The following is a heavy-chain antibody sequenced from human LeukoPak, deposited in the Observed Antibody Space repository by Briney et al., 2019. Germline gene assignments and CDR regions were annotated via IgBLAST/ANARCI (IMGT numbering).Heavy chain of an antibody. V-gene: IGHV4-59*08. CDR1: GGSISSYY. J-gene: IGHJ3*02. D-gene: IGHD1-1*01. Sequence: SETLSLTCTVSGGSISSYYWSWIRQPPGKGLEWIGYIYYSGSTNYNPSLKSRVTISVDTSKNQFSLKLSSVTAADTAVYYCARGSIQLERRGAFDIWGQGTMVTVSS. CDR2: IYYSGST. CDR3: ARGSIQLERRGAFDI.